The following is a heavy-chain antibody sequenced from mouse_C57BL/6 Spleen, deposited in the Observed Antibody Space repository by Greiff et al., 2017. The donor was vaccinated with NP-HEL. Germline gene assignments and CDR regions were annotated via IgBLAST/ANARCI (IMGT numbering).Heavy chain of an antibody. V-gene: IGHV1-69*01. D-gene: IGHD4-1*01. J-gene: IGHJ1*03. CDR1: GYTFTSYW. Sequence: QVQLQQPGAELVMPGASVKLSCKASGYTFTSYWMHWVKQRPGQGLEWIGEIDPSDSYTNYNQKFKGKSTLTVDKSSSTAYMQLSSLTSEDSAVYYCARKLGLNWYFDVWGTGTTVTVSS. CDR3: ARKLGLNWYFDV. CDR2: IDPSDSYT.